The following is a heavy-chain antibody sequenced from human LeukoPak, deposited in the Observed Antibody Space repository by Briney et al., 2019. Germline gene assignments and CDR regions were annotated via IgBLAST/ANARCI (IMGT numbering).Heavy chain of an antibody. CDR1: GFTFSSYW. D-gene: IGHD5-24*01. V-gene: IGHV3-7*01. CDR2: IKQDGSDQ. CDR3: GRMTMRWGDY. J-gene: IGHJ4*02. Sequence: GGSLRLSXAASGFTFSSYWMSWVRQAPGKGLEWVANIKQDGSDQHYVDSVKGRFTISRDNDKNSLYLQMNSLGAEDTAVYYCGRMTMRWGDYWGQGTLVTVSS.